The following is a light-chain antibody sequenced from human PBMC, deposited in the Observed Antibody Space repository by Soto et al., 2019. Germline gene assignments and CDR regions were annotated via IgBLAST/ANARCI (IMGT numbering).Light chain of an antibody. CDR1: QSISSW. J-gene: IGKJ4*01. Sequence: DIQMTQSPSTLSASVGDRVTITCRASQSISSWLAWYQQKPGKAPKLLIYKASNVESGVPSRFSGSESGTEFTLTISSLQPDDFATYFCQQYNTYPLTFGGGTKVEIK. V-gene: IGKV1-5*03. CDR3: QQYNTYPLT. CDR2: KAS.